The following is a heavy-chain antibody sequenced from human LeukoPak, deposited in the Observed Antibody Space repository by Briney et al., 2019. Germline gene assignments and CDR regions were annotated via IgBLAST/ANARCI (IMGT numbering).Heavy chain of an antibody. CDR1: GFTFSSYS. Sequence: GGSLRLSCAASGFTFSSYSMNWVRQAPGKGPEWVSFVSTSSSYIYYADSVKGRFTISRDNAKKSLYLQMNSLRTEDTAMYYCARGSSSWYYFDNWGQGTLVTVSS. J-gene: IGHJ4*02. V-gene: IGHV3-21*01. CDR3: ARGSSSWYYFDN. CDR2: VSTSSSYI. D-gene: IGHD6-13*01.